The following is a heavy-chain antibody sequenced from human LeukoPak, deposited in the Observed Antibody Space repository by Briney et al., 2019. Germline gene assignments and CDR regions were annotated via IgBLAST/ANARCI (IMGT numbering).Heavy chain of an antibody. Sequence: SQTLSLTCTVSGGSNSSGGYYWSWIRQHPGKGLEWIGYIYYSGSTYYNPSLKSRVTISVDTSKNQFSLKLSSVTAADTAVYYCASGDPVRGVIIGYWGQGTLVTVSS. V-gene: IGHV4-31*03. CDR1: GGSNSSGGYY. CDR2: IYYSGST. D-gene: IGHD3-10*01. J-gene: IGHJ4*02. CDR3: ASGDPVRGVIIGY.